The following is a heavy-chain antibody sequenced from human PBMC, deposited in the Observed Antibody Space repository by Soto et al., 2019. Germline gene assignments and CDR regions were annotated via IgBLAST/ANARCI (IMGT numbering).Heavy chain of an antibody. J-gene: IGHJ4*02. V-gene: IGHV3-21*01. CDR1: RFTFTTYA. CDR2: ISGSRGYI. CDR3: ARDWAAALDY. D-gene: IGHD6-13*01. Sequence: GGSLRLSCAASRFTFTTYAMNWVRQAPGKGLEWVSSISGSRGYIYYGDSVKGRFTISRDNAKNSVVLQMNNLRAEDTAVYYCARDWAAALDYWGPGTLVTVSS.